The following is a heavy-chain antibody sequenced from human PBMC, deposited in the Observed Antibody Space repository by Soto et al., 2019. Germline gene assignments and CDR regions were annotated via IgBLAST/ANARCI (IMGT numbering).Heavy chain of an antibody. CDR1: GFTISGCS. CDR2: ITIRTGNI. Sequence: GGSLRLSCEASGFTISGCSMNWVRQAPGKGLEWLAYITIRTGNIVYADSVRGRFTISADNAENSVFLQMNSLRDEDTAVYFCVRDRDLDRDMVHADLWGQGTLLTAPQ. D-gene: IGHD5-18*01. V-gene: IGHV3-48*02. CDR3: VRDRDLDRDMVHADL. J-gene: IGHJ4*01.